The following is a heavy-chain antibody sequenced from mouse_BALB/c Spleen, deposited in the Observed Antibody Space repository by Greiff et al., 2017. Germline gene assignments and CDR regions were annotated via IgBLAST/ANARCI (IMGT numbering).Heavy chain of an antibody. CDR3: ARDYDYWYFDV. D-gene: IGHD2-3*01. Sequence: QVQLKQSGPGLVAPSQSLSITCTVSGFSLTSYGVPWVRQPPGKGLEWLGVIWAGGITNYNSALMSRLSISKDNSKSQVFLKMNSLQTDDTAMYYCARDYDYWYFDVWGAGTTVTVSS. J-gene: IGHJ1*01. CDR1: GFSLTSYG. V-gene: IGHV2-9*02. CDR2: IWAGGIT.